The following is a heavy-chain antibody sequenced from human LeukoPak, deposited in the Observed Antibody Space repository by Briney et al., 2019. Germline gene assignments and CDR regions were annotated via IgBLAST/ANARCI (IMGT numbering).Heavy chain of an antibody. CDR3: ARLRAIAVSGNGGTFAD. Sequence: PSETLSLTCTVSGGSISSSSHYWGWIRQPPGKGLEWIGSIYYAGSIYYTPSLKGRVTISVDTSKNQFSLNLNSVTAADTAVYYCARLRAIAVSGNGGTFADWGQGTLVTVSS. D-gene: IGHD6-13*01. J-gene: IGHJ4*02. V-gene: IGHV4-39*01. CDR1: GGSISSSSHY. CDR2: IYYAGSI.